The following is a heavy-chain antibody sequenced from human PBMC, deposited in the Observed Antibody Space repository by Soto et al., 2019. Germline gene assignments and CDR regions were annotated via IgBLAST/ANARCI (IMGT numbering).Heavy chain of an antibody. CDR3: ATGLVAYCSSNSCYDFDY. V-gene: IGHV3-15*01. Sequence: EVQLVESGGGLVQPGGSLRLSCAASGFSFNKAWMNWVRQAPGKGLEWVGRIKNKPDGGTVDYAAPVNGRFTISRDDSKNTLYLQMDSLQTEDTAVYYCATGLVAYCSSNSCYDFDYWGQGTLVTVSS. CDR1: GFSFNKAW. CDR2: IKNKPDGGTV. J-gene: IGHJ4*02. D-gene: IGHD2-2*01.